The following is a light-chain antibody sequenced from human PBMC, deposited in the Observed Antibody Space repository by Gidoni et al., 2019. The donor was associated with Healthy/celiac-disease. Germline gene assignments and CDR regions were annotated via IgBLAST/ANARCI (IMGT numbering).Light chain of an antibody. CDR2: EVS. CDR3: SSYTSSSTLVV. V-gene: IGLV2-14*01. Sequence: HSALTQPASVSGSPGQSLTISCTGTSSDVGGYNYVSWYQQHPGKAPKLMIYEVSNRPSGVSNRFSGSKSGNTASLTISGLQAEDEADYYCSSYTSSSTLVVFGGGTKLTVL. J-gene: IGLJ2*01. CDR1: SSDVGGYNY.